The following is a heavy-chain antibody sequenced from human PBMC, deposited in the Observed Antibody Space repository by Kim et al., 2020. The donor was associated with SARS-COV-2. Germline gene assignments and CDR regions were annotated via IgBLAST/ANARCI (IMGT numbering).Heavy chain of an antibody. CDR3: TKSMQSGTYFAFDI. Sequence: ASVRGRFTISRDESESIVYLQMNSLKTEDTAVYYCTKSMQSGTYFAFDIWGQGTIVTVSS. V-gene: IGHV3-49*02. J-gene: IGHJ3*02. D-gene: IGHD1-26*01.